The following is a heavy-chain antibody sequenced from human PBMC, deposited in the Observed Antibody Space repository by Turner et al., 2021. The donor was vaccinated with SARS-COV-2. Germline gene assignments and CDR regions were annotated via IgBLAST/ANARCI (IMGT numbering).Heavy chain of an antibody. V-gene: IGHV1-69*08. CDR2: ISPILGIT. CDR3: ARDEEGIAAAYYYAMDV. D-gene: IGHD6-13*01. CDR1: GGTFSTYT. Sequence: QVQLVQSGAEVKKPGSSVTVSCKASGGTFSTYTISWVRQAPGQGLEWRGRISPILGITTYAQKFQGRVTITADKSTSTAYMELSSLRSEDTAVYYCARDEEGIAAAYYYAMDVWGQGTTVTVSS. J-gene: IGHJ6*02.